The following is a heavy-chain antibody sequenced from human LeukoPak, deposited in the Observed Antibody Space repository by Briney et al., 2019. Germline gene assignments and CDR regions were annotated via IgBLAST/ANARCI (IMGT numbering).Heavy chain of an antibody. CDR1: GGSISSGSYY. J-gene: IGHJ4*02. CDR3: ARDSGSYHYFDY. V-gene: IGHV4-61*02. Sequence: SETLSLTCTVSGGSISSGSYYWTWIRQPAGKGLERIGRIYTSGSTNYNPSLKSRVTISVDTSKNQFSLKLSSVTAADTAVYYCARDSGSYHYFDYWGQGTLVTVSS. CDR2: IYTSGST. D-gene: IGHD1-26*01.